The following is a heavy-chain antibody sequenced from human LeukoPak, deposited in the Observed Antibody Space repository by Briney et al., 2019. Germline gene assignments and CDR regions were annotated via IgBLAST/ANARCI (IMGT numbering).Heavy chain of an antibody. CDR3: AGVLVVSGWTNIDY. D-gene: IGHD6-19*01. CDR2: IWYDGSSK. Sequence: PGGSLRLSCAASGFTFSSYGVRWVRQAPGKALEWVSFIWYDGSSKYYADSVKGRFTISRDNSKNTLYLQINSLRAEDTAVYYCAGVLVVSGWTNIDYWGQGTLVTVSS. CDR1: GFTFSSYG. J-gene: IGHJ4*02. V-gene: IGHV3-33*01.